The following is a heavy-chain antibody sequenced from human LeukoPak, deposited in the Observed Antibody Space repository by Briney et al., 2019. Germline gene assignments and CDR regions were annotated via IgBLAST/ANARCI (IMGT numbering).Heavy chain of an antibody. Sequence: SETLSLTCAVYGGSFSGYYWSWIRQPPGKGLEWIGEINHSGSTNYNSSLKSRVTISVDTSKNQFSLKLSSVTAADTAVYYCARRIVVVVAAVNWFDPWGQGTLVTVSS. V-gene: IGHV4-34*01. D-gene: IGHD2-15*01. CDR2: INHSGST. CDR1: GGSFSGYY. CDR3: ARRIVVVVAAVNWFDP. J-gene: IGHJ5*02.